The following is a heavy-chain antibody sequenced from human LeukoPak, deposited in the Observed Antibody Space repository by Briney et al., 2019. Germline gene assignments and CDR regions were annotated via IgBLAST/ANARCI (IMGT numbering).Heavy chain of an antibody. CDR3: AKEGDYYGSGSYRDGFDI. V-gene: IGHV3-30*02. D-gene: IGHD3-10*01. J-gene: IGHJ3*02. Sequence: PGGSLRLSCAACGFTFSSYDMHWVRQAPGKGLEWVAFIRYDGINKYYADSVKGRFTISRDSFKNTLYLQMNSLRPEDTAVYYCAKEGDYYGSGSYRDGFDIWGQGTRATVSS. CDR2: IRYDGINK. CDR1: GFTFSSYD.